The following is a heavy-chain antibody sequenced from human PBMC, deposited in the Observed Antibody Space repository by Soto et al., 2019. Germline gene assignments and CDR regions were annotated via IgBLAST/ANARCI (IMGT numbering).Heavy chain of an antibody. CDR2: IIPIFGTA. J-gene: IGHJ6*02. Sequence: QVQLVQSGAEVKKPGSSVKVSCKASGGTFSSYAISWVRQAPGQGLEWMGGIIPIFGTANYAQKFQGRVTITADESTSTAYMELSSLRSEDMAVYYCARGVVVVAATEDYYYYYGMDVWGQGTTVTVSS. CDR3: ARGVVVVAATEDYYYYYGMDV. D-gene: IGHD2-15*01. V-gene: IGHV1-69*01. CDR1: GGTFSSYA.